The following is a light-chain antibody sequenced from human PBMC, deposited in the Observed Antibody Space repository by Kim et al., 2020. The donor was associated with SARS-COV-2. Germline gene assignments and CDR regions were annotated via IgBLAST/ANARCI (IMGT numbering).Light chain of an antibody. CDR2: DAS. J-gene: IGKJ5*01. CDR1: QSVSSY. CDR3: QQRSNWPIT. V-gene: IGKV3-11*01. Sequence: FSPGERATLSCRASQSVSSYLAWYQQKPGQAPRLLIYDASNRATGIPARFSGSGSGTDFTLTISSLEPEDFAVYYCQQRSNWPITFGQGTRLEIK.